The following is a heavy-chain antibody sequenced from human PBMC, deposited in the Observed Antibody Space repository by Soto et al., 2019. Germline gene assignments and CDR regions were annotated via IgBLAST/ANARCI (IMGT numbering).Heavy chain of an antibody. CDR1: GDSVSSNSAA. D-gene: IGHD3-10*01. CDR2: TYYRSKWYN. J-gene: IGHJ6*02. Sequence: PSQTLSLTCAISGDSVSSNSAAWNWIRQSPSRGLEWLGRTYYRSKWYNDYAVSVKSRITINPDTSKNQFSLQLNSVTPEDTAVYYCARDLRHYYGDDTTQVYGMDVWGQGTTVTVSS. V-gene: IGHV6-1*01. CDR3: ARDLRHYYGDDTTQVYGMDV.